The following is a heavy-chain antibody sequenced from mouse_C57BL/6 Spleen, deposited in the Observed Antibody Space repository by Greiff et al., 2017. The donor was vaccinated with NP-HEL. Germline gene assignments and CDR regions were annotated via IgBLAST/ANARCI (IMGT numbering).Heavy chain of an antibody. Sequence: QVQLKQPGAELVMPGASVKLSCKASGYTFTSYWMHWVKQRPGQGLEWIGEIDPSDSYTNYNQKFKGKSTLTVDKSSSTAYMQLSSLTSEDSAVYYCARRTHNYYGSSFFDYWGQGTTLTVSS. CDR2: IDPSDSYT. CDR3: ARRTHNYYGSSFFDY. CDR1: GYTFTSYW. V-gene: IGHV1-69*01. J-gene: IGHJ2*01. D-gene: IGHD1-1*01.